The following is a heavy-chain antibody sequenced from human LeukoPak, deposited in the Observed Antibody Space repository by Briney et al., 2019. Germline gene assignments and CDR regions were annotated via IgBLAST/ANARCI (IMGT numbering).Heavy chain of an antibody. J-gene: IGHJ5*02. CDR1: GGTFSSYA. Sequence: SVKVSCKASGGTFSSYAISWVRQAPGQGLEWMGGIIPIFGTANCAQKFQGRVTITADESTSTAYMELSSLRSEDTAVYYCATARRVTIFSWFDPWGQGTLVTVSS. CDR2: IIPIFGTA. V-gene: IGHV1-69*13. D-gene: IGHD3-9*01. CDR3: ATARRVTIFSWFDP.